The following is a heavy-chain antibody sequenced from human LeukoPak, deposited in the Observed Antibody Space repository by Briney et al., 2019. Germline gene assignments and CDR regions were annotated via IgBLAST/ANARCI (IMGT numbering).Heavy chain of an antibody. CDR2: ISGSGGST. CDR1: GFAFSNYA. CDR3: AKVEGASKASVY. D-gene: IGHD1-1*01. J-gene: IGHJ4*02. Sequence: GGSLRLSCAAAGFAFSNYAMTWVRQAPGRGLEWVSSISGSGGSTYYADSVKGRFTISRDNSKNTLYLQMYSLRAEDTAVYYCAKVEGASKASVYWGQGALVTVSS. V-gene: IGHV3-23*01.